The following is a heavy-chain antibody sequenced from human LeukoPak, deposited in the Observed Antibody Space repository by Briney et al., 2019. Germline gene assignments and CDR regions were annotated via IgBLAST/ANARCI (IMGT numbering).Heavy chain of an antibody. Sequence: GESLRISCKGSGYSFICYWIGWVRQMPGKGLEWMGIIYPGDSDTRYSPSFQGQVTISADKSISTAYLQWSSLKASDTAMFYCARLSRGLRRDAFDIWGQGTKVTVSS. CDR3: ARLSRGLRRDAFDI. CDR1: GYSFICYW. J-gene: IGHJ3*02. D-gene: IGHD5-12*01. V-gene: IGHV5-51*01. CDR2: IYPGDSDT.